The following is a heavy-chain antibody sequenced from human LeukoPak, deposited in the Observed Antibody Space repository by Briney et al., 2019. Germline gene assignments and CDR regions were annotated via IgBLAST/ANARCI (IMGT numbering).Heavy chain of an antibody. CDR2: IYYSGST. J-gene: IGHJ4*02. V-gene: IGHV4-59*01. CDR1: GGSISSYY. Sequence: SETLSLTCTVSGGSISSYYWSWIRQPPGKGLEWIGYIYYSGSTNYNPSLKSRVTISVDTSKNQFSLKLSSVTAADTAVYYCARGGSSHYDILTGSFDYWGQGTLVTVSS. D-gene: IGHD3-9*01. CDR3: ARGGSSHYDILTGSFDY.